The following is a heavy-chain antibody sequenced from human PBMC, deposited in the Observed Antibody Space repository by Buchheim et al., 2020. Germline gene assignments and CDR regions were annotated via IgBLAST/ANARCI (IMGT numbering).Heavy chain of an antibody. D-gene: IGHD3-10*01. V-gene: IGHV3-30-3*01. CDR2: ISYDGSNK. CDR3: ARGGFGELFSFDY. CDR1: GFTFSSYA. Sequence: VQLLESGGGLVQPGGSLRLSCAASGFTFSSYAMSWVRQAPGKGLEWVAVISYDGSNKYYADSVKGRFTISRDNSKNTLYLQMNSLRAEDTAVYYCARGGFGELFSFDYWGQGTL. J-gene: IGHJ4*02.